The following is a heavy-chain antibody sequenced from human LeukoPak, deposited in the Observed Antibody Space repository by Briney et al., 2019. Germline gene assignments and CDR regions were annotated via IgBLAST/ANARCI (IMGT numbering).Heavy chain of an antibody. CDR2: VDPENGET. J-gene: IGHJ4*02. D-gene: IGHD1-26*01. V-gene: IGHV1-69-2*01. CDR1: GDTFTDYY. CDR3: ARESYYLETTGSSIYYFDS. Sequence: ASVKVSGKASGDTFTDYYMHWVQQAPGKGLEWMGRVDPENGETLFAEKFQGRVTITADTSIDTTYMDLSSLRFEDTAVYYCARESYYLETTGSSIYYFDSWGQGTLVSVSS.